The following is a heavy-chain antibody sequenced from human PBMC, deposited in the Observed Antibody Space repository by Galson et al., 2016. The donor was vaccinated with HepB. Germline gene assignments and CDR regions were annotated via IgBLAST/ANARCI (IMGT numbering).Heavy chain of an antibody. D-gene: IGHD1-26*01. CDR1: GDSVQSSVYY. CDR2: FYYGGSA. J-gene: IGHJ1*01. V-gene: IGHV4-39*07. Sequence: SETLSLTCSLSGDSVQSSVYYWGWIRQPPGKGPEWIGSFYYGGSAYYSPSLKSRVTLSQDTTKYQLSLNLSSVTATDTAMYYCARGSYGSGNHYKPKPFHPWGQGTLVTVSS. CDR3: ARGSYGSGNHYKPKPFHP.